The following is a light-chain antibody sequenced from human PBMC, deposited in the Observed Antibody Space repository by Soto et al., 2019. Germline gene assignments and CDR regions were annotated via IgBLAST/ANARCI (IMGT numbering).Light chain of an antibody. CDR3: QQYTYYST. V-gene: IGKV1-5*01. Sequence: DIQMTQSPSTLSSSVGDRVTITCRASQSLSGRLDWYQQRPGQAPKLLIYDVSTLESGVPSRFSGTGTGSGTEFTLSISDLQPDDFATYYCQQYTYYSTFGPGTKVEVK. CDR1: QSLSGR. CDR2: DVS. J-gene: IGKJ1*01.